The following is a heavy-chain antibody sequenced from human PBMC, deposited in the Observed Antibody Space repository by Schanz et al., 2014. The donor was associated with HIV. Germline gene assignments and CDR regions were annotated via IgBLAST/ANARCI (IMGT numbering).Heavy chain of an antibody. J-gene: IGHJ6*02. CDR2: MRGSDDST. CDR3: AKVARWDYYNMDV. CDR1: GFTFSTYA. Sequence: EVKLSESGGGLVQPGGSPRLSCVASGFTFSTYAMSWVRQAPGKGLEWVSGMRGSDDSTFYADSVKGRFTISRDNSKNTLYLQMNSLRAEDTAVYHCAKVARWDYYNMDVWGQGTTVTVSS. V-gene: IGHV3-23*01.